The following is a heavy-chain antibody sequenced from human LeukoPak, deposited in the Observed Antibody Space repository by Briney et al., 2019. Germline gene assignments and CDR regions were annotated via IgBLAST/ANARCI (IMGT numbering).Heavy chain of an antibody. Sequence: PGGSLRLSCAASGFTFSSYAMHWVRHAPGKRLEYVSAITSNGGSTYYANSVKGRFTISRDNSKNTLYLQMGSLRAEDMAVYYCARDTYCSSTSCYAAFHYWGQGTLVTVSS. CDR1: GFTFSSYA. CDR2: ITSNGGST. V-gene: IGHV3-64*01. CDR3: ARDTYCSSTSCYAAFHY. J-gene: IGHJ4*02. D-gene: IGHD2-2*01.